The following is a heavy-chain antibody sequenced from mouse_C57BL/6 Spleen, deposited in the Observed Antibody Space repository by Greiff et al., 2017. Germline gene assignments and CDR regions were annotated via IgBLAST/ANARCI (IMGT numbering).Heavy chain of an antibody. CDR1: GFTFSSYA. CDR3: TREDYGSSDYAMDY. V-gene: IGHV5-9-1*02. D-gene: IGHD1-1*01. Sequence: EVQLVESGEGLVKPGGSLKLSCAASGFTFSSYAMSWVRQTPEKRLEWVAYISSGGDYIYYADTVKGRFTISRDNARNTLYLQMSSLKSEDTAMYYCTREDYGSSDYAMDYWGQGTSVTVSS. CDR2: ISSGGDYI. J-gene: IGHJ4*01.